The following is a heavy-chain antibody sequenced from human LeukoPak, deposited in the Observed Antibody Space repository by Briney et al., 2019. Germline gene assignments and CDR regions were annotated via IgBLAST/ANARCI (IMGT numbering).Heavy chain of an antibody. Sequence: GGSLRLSCAASGFTFSDYYMSWIRQAPGKGLEWVSDISNSANTIYYADSVKGRFTISRDNAKNSLYLQMNSLRVDDTAVYYCARLRQTYGYAWDYWGRGTLVTVSS. J-gene: IGHJ4*02. CDR2: ISNSANTI. CDR1: GFTFSDYY. V-gene: IGHV3-11*04. D-gene: IGHD5-18*01. CDR3: ARLRQTYGYAWDY.